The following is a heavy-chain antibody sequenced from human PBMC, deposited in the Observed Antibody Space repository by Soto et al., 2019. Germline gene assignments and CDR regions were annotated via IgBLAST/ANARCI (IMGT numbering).Heavy chain of an antibody. J-gene: IGHJ4*02. Sequence: PSETLSLTCTVSGGSISSYYWSWIRQPPGKGLEWIGYIYYSGSTNYNPSLKSRVTISVDTSKNQFSLKLSSVTAADTAVYYCARAAPYYDFWSGPPYFDYWGQGTLVTVSS. V-gene: IGHV4-59*01. CDR1: GGSISSYY. CDR3: ARAAPYYDFWSGPPYFDY. D-gene: IGHD3-3*01. CDR2: IYYSGST.